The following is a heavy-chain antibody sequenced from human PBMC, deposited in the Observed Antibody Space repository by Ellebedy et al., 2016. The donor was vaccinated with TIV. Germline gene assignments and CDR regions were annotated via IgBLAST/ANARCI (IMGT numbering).Heavy chain of an antibody. D-gene: IGHD2-21*02. Sequence: MPSETLSLTFSLSGGSPSSTRYYWAWIRQPPGKGLEYLGSVYYSGSPYYSPSFKSRVTLSADTSKNQFSLNLRTATAADTAVYYCARTDPWQPIDDWGQGILVSVSS. V-gene: IGHV4-39*01. CDR2: VYYSGSP. CDR1: GGSPSSTRYY. J-gene: IGHJ4*02. CDR3: ARTDPWQPIDD.